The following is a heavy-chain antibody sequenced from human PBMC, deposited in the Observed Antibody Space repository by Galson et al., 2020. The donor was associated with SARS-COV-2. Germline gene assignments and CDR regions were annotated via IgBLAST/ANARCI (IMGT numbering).Heavy chain of an antibody. CDR3: AREHSLGREVVADAK. CDR2: IIYDGSYE. V-gene: IGHV3-30*04. Sequence: GESLKISCAASGFTTDRYAMHWVRQAPGKGLEWVAVIIYDGSYEYYGDSVKGRFTISKDNSKNTVYLQMNRLRDEDTALYFCAREHSLGREVVADAKWGQGTLGIVSS. CDR1: GFTTDRYA. J-gene: IGHJ1*01. D-gene: IGHD2-15*01.